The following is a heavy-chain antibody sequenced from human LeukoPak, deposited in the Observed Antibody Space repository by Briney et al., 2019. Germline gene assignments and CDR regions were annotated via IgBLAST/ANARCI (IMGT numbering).Heavy chain of an antibody. CDR3: ARTLTTATWDY. J-gene: IGHJ4*02. CDR2: INPNSGGT. CDR1: GYTFTDYY. Sequence: ASVKVSCKASGYTFTDYYFNWVRQAPGQGLEWMGWINPNSGGTHYAQNFQDRVTMTRDTSINTAYMELSRLRTDDTAVYYCARTLTTATWDYWGQGTLVTASS. D-gene: IGHD3-9*01. V-gene: IGHV1-2*02.